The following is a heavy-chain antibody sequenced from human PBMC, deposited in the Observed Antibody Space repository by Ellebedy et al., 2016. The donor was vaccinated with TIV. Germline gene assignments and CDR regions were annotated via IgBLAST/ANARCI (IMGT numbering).Heavy chain of an antibody. D-gene: IGHD5-24*01. J-gene: IGHJ4*02. Sequence: SETLSLTXTVSGGSISSYYWSWIRQPPGKGLEWIGYIYYSGSTNYNPSLKSRVTISVDTSKNQFSLKLSSVTAADTAVYYCARDGDGYNSHIDYWGQGTLVTVSS. V-gene: IGHV4-59*01. CDR2: IYYSGST. CDR3: ARDGDGYNSHIDY. CDR1: GGSISSYY.